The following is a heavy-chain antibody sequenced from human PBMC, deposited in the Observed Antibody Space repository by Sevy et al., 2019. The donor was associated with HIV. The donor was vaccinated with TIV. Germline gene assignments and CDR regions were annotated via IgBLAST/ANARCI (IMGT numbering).Heavy chain of an antibody. Sequence: SETLSLTCTVSGGSISSSTYYWGWIRQPPGKGLEWIASIYYSGSTYYDVSLESRVTISVDMSKNQFSLRLSSVTAADTAVYYCARDGGIAVATLDYWGQGTLVTVSS. CDR3: ARDGGIAVATLDY. D-gene: IGHD6-19*01. CDR1: GGSISSSTYY. CDR2: IYYSGST. J-gene: IGHJ4*02. V-gene: IGHV4-39*02.